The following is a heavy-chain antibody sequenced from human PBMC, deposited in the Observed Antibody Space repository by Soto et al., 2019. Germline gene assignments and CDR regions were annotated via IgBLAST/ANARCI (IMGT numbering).Heavy chain of an antibody. Sequence: GGSLRLSCAASGFTFSSYPMSWVRQAPGKGLEWVSAMSGSGGRTYYAGSVKGRFTISRDNSKNTLYLQMNNLRAEDTAVYYCAKVRLTGPPPYYYYYYMDVWGKGTTVTVSS. CDR3: AKVRLTGPPPYYYYYYMDV. D-gene: IGHD3-9*01. V-gene: IGHV3-23*01. CDR2: MSGSGGRT. CDR1: GFTFSSYP. J-gene: IGHJ6*03.